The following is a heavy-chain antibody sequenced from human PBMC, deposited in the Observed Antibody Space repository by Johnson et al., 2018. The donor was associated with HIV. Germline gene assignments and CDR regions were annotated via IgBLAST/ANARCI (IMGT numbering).Heavy chain of an antibody. CDR2: ISGSGGGT. J-gene: IGHJ3*02. CDR3: AKGLRPYGSGPSDAFDI. Sequence: EVQLVESGGGLVQPGGSLRLSCAASGFTFSSYVMSWVRQAPGKGLEWVSSISGSGGGTYYADSVRGRFTISRDNSKNTLYLQMNSLRAEDTAVYYCAKGLRPYGSGPSDAFDIWGQGTMVTVSS. V-gene: IGHV3-23*04. D-gene: IGHD3-10*01. CDR1: GFTFSSYV.